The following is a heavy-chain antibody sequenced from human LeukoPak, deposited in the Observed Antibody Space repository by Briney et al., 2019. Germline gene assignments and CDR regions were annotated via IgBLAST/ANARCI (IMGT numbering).Heavy chain of an antibody. CDR2: VIGDGGST. CDR1: GFTFSSYV. V-gene: IGHV3-23*01. D-gene: IGHD3-16*01. Sequence: GGSLRLSCAASGFTFSSYVMSWVRQAPGMGLGWVSSVIGDGGSTYYADSVKGRFTISRDNSKNTLYLQVNSLRAEDTAIYYCAKEGDRSFDYWGQGTLVTVSS. J-gene: IGHJ4*02. CDR3: AKEGDRSFDY.